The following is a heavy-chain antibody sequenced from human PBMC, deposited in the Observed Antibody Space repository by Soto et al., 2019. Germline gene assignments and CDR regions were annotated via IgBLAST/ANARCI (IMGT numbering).Heavy chain of an antibody. D-gene: IGHD3-16*01. CDR2: ISGSGTIT. CDR3: AKFFVVTGGSGAWPWHFDY. J-gene: IGHJ4*02. CDR1: GFTFSSYA. V-gene: IGHV3-23*01. Sequence: PGGSLRLSCAASGFTFSSYAMSWVRQSPGKGLEWVSAISGSGTITYYADSVKGRFIISRDNSKNTLYLHMNSLRAEDAAIYYCAKFFVVTGGSGAWPWHFDYWGQGVLVTVSS.